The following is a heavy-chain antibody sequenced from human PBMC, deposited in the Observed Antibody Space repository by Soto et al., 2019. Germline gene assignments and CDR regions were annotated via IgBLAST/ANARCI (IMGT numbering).Heavy chain of an antibody. J-gene: IGHJ5*02. CDR1: GYTFTSYG. Sequence: ASVKVSCKAFGYTFTSYGISWVRQAPGQGLEWMGWISAYNGNTNYAQKLQGRVTMTTDTSTSTAYMEMRSLRSDDTAVYYCARGSGGSRINWFDPWGQGTLVTVSS. V-gene: IGHV1-18*01. CDR2: ISAYNGNT. CDR3: ARGSGGSRINWFDP. D-gene: IGHD2-15*01.